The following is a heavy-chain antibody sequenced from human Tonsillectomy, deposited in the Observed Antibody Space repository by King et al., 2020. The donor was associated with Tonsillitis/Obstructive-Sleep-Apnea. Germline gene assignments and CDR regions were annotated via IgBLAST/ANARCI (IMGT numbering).Heavy chain of an antibody. CDR1: GFTFSSYA. CDR3: AKGSITMVRGVIIKPSNYFDY. J-gene: IGHJ4*02. Sequence: VQLVESGGGLVQPGGSLRLSCAASGFTFSSYAMSWVRQAPGKGLEWVSANSGSGGSTYYADSVKGRFTISRDNSKNTLYLQMNSLRAEDTAVYYCAKGSITMVRGVIIKPSNYFDYWGQGTLVTVSS. CDR2: NSGSGGST. D-gene: IGHD3-10*01. V-gene: IGHV3-23*04.